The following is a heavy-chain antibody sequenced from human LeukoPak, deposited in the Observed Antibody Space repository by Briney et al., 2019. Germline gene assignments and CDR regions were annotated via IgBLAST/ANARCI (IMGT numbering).Heavy chain of an antibody. V-gene: IGHV1-69*05. J-gene: IGHJ5*02. CDR3: ARVSDYYDSSGYGFDL. Sequence: SVKVSCKASGGTFSSYAISWVRQAPGQGLEWMGRIIPIFGTANYAQKFQGRVTITTYESTSTAYMELRSLRSEDTAVYYCARVSDYYDSSGYGFDLWGQGTLVTVSS. CDR1: GGTFSSYA. CDR2: IIPIFGTA. D-gene: IGHD3-22*01.